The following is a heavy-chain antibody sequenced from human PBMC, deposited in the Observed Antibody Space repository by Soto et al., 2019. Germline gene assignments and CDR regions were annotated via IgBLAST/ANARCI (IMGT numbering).Heavy chain of an antibody. CDR1: GGSISSSRYC. V-gene: IGHV4-39*01. CDR2: IYYSGST. D-gene: IGHD6-19*01. CDR3: ARMKIRIAVACRKISRYFDY. J-gene: IGHJ4*02. Sequence: TLSLTCTVSGGSISSSRYCWGWIRHPPGKGLEWIGSIYYSGSTYYNPSLKSRVTISVDTSKNQFSLKLSSVTAADTAVYYCARMKIRIAVACRKISRYFDYWGQGTLVTVSS.